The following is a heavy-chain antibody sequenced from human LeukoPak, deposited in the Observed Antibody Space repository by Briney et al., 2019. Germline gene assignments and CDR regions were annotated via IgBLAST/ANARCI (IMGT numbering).Heavy chain of an antibody. V-gene: IGHV3-48*01. D-gene: IGHD3-3*01. J-gene: IGHJ4*02. CDR2: ISSSSSTI. CDR1: GFTFSSYS. CDR3: AESSNDFWSGYSSFDY. Sequence: GGSLRLSCAASGFTFSSYSMNWVRQAPGKGLEWVSYISSSSSTIYYADSVKGRFTISRDNAKNSRYLQMNSLRAEDTAVYYCAESSNDFWSGYSSFDYWGQGTLVTVSS.